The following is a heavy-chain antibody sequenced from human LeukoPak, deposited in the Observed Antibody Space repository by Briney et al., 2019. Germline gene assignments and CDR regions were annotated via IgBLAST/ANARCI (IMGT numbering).Heavy chain of an antibody. V-gene: IGHV4-34*01. Sequence: PSETLSLTCVVDGASLSVYYWSWIRQPPGKRLEWIGDINHLGSTNYIPSLKSRVTISVDTSRNQFSLKLNSVTAADTAVYYCARIGYHGDYWGQGTLVTVSS. CDR2: INHLGST. D-gene: IGHD2-2*01. CDR1: GASLSVYY. CDR3: ARIGYHGDY. J-gene: IGHJ4*02.